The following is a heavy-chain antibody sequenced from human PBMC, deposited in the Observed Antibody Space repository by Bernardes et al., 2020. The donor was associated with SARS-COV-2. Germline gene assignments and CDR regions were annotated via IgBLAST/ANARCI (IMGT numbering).Heavy chain of an antibody. V-gene: IGHV1-69*13. Sequence: SVKVSCKASGGTFSSYAISWVRQAPGQGLEWMGRIIPIFGTANYAQKFQGRVTITADESTSTAYMELSSLRSEDTAVYYCVTYPAYCGGDCYLGYWGQGTLVTVSS. CDR2: IIPIFGTA. CDR3: VTYPAYCGGDCYLGY. D-gene: IGHD2-21*02. J-gene: IGHJ4*02. CDR1: GGTFSSYA.